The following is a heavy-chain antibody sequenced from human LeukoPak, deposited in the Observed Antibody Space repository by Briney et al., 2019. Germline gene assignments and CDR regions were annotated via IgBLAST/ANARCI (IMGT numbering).Heavy chain of an antibody. CDR2: ISGSGDCT. D-gene: IGHD6-13*01. CDR1: GFTFNIYW. V-gene: IGHV3-23*01. CDR3: AKTRPLDSSSWSHGDY. Sequence: PGGSLRLSCAASGFTFNIYWMSWVRQAPGKGLEWVSAISGSGDCTYYGDSVKGRFTISRDNSKNTLYLQMNSLRAEDTAVYYCAKTRPLDSSSWSHGDYWGQGTLVTVSS. J-gene: IGHJ4*02.